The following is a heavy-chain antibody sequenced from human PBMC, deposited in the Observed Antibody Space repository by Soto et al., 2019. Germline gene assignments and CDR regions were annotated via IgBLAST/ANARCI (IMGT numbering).Heavy chain of an antibody. CDR3: ASGGVNADAFDI. D-gene: IGHD3-16*01. CDR1: GDSVSSNSAA. Sequence: SQTLSLTCAISGDSVSSNSAAWNWIRQSPSRGLEWLGRTYYRSKWYNDYAVSVKSRITINPDTSKNQFSLHLNSVTPEDTAVYYCASGGVNADAFDIWGQGTMVTVSS. J-gene: IGHJ3*02. V-gene: IGHV6-1*01. CDR2: TYYRSKWYN.